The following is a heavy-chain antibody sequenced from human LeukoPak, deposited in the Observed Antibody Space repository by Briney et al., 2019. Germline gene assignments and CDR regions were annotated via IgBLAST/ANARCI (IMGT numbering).Heavy chain of an antibody. V-gene: IGHV4-39*01. Sequence: PSETLSLTCTVSGGSISSSSYYWGWIRQPPRKGLEWIGSIYYSGSTYYNPSLKSRVTISVDTSKNQFSLKLSSVTAADTAVYYCARHLGDVVVVPAAKNWFDPWGQGTLVTVSS. CDR3: ARHLGDVVVVPAAKNWFDP. CDR1: GGSISSSSYY. D-gene: IGHD2-2*01. J-gene: IGHJ5*02. CDR2: IYYSGST.